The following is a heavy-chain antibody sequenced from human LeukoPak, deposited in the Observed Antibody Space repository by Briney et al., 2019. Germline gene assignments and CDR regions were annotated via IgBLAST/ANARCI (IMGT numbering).Heavy chain of an antibody. Sequence: SETLSLTCTVSGGSISNSYWSWIRQSPGKGLEWIGFMFHSGNTNYNPSLKSRVTISADTSENQFSLRLSSVTAADTAVYYCARGGDYYASGTYYAFDPWGQGTLVTVSS. V-gene: IGHV4-59*01. CDR2: MFHSGNT. D-gene: IGHD3-10*01. CDR3: ARGGDYYASGTYYAFDP. CDR1: GGSISNSY. J-gene: IGHJ5*02.